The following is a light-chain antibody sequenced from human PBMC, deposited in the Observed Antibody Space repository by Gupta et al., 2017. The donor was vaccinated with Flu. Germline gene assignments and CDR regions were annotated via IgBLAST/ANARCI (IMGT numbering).Light chain of an antibody. J-gene: IGKJ1*01. CDR1: QSVSSN. CDR2: DSS. V-gene: IGKV3-15*01. Sequence: PATLSMSPGDRATLSCRASQSVSSNLAWYQQKPGQAPRLLIYDSSTRATGIPARFSGSGSGTEFTLSISSLQSEDFAVYFCQQYNNWQWTFGQGTKVEIK. CDR3: QQYNNWQWT.